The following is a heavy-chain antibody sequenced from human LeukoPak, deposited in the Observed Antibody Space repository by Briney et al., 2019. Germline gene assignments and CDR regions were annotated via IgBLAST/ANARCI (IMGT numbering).Heavy chain of an antibody. J-gene: IGHJ4*02. V-gene: IGHV4-34*01. CDR3: ARGRRGGYGLDY. D-gene: IGHD5-12*01. CDR2: INHSGST. CDR1: GGSFSGYY. Sequence: SETLSLTCAVYGGSFSGYYWSWIRQPPGKGLEWIGEINHSGSTNYNPSLKSRVTISVDTSKNQFSLKLSSVTAADTAVYYCARGRRGGYGLDYWGQGTLVTVSS.